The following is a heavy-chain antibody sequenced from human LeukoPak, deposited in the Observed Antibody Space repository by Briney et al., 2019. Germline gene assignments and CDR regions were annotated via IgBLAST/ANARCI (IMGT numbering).Heavy chain of an antibody. Sequence: SETLSLTCTVSGGSISSYFWSWIRQPPGKGLEWIGHIYYSGSTNYNPSLKSRVTISVDTSKNQFSLKLSSVTAADTAVYYCARDADTSSHFDYWGQGTLVTVSS. D-gene: IGHD2-2*01. J-gene: IGHJ4*02. V-gene: IGHV4-59*01. CDR3: ARDADTSSHFDY. CDR1: GGSISSYF. CDR2: IYYSGST.